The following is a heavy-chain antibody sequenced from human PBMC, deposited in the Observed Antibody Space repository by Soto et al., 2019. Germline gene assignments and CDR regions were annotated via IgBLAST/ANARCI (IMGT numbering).Heavy chain of an antibody. CDR1: GYTFTSYY. D-gene: IGHD2-2*01. J-gene: IGHJ6*02. Sequence: ASVKVSCKASGYTFTSYYMHWVRQAPGQGLEWMGIINPSGGSTSYAQKFQGRVTMTRDTSTSTVYMELSSLRSEDTAVYYCAREACSSTSCCGHYGMDVWGQGTTVTVSS. V-gene: IGHV1-46*01. CDR3: AREACSSTSCCGHYGMDV. CDR2: INPSGGST.